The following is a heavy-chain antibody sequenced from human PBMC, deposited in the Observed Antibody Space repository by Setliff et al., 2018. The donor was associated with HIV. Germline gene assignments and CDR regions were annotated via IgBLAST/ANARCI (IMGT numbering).Heavy chain of an antibody. CDR2: IKQDGSEK. D-gene: IGHD3-9*01. Sequence: QPGGSLRLSCAASGFTFSSHWMSWIRQAPGKGLEWVASIKQDGSEKYFVDSVKGRFTISRDNAKDSMFLQMNSLRGEDTAVYYCATNFLYDILTGYFPYQFDQWGQGTLVTAPQ. CDR3: ATNFLYDILTGYFPYQFDQ. CDR1: GFTFSSHW. J-gene: IGHJ4*02. V-gene: IGHV3-7*01.